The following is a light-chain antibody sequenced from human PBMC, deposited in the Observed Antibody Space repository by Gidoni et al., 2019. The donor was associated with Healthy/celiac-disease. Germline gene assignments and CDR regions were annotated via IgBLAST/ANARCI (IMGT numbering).Light chain of an antibody. CDR2: DAS. CDR3: QQYDKLPT. J-gene: IGKJ3*01. Sequence: DIQMTQSPSSLSASVGDRVTITCQASQDISNYLNWYQQKTGKAPKLLIYDASNLETGVPSRFSGSGSGTDFTFTISSLQPEDIATYYCQQYDKLPTFGPGTKVDIK. CDR1: QDISNY. V-gene: IGKV1-33*01.